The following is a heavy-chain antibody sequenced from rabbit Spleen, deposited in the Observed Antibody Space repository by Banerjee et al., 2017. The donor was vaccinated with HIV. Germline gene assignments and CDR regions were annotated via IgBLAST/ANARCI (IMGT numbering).Heavy chain of an antibody. Sequence: QEQLEESGGDLVKPEGSLTLTCTASGFSFSSSYWICWVRQAPGKGLEWIGCIATSSVKTHYASGAKGRFTISKTSSTTVTLQMTSLTAADTATYFCGRDSGVSTCGDGGLNLWGQGTLVTVS. CDR2: IATSSVKT. D-gene: IGHD7-1*01. CDR1: GFSFSSSYW. J-gene: IGHJ4*01. CDR3: GRDSGVSTCGDGGLNL. V-gene: IGHV1S45*01.